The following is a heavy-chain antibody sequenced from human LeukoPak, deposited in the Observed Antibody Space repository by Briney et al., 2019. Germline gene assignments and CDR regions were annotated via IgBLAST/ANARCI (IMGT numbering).Heavy chain of an antibody. CDR1: RGSIMTTHW. V-gene: IGHV4-4*02. Sequence: SETLSLTCTLSRGSIMTTHWWSWVRQPPGKGLEWIGEIYHTGTTNYSPSLKSRLTISVDQSRNQFSLRLSSVTAADTATYYCAAWGVDYGGNFDYSDYWGQGILVTVSS. D-gene: IGHD4-23*01. CDR3: AAWGVDYGGNFDYSDY. CDR2: IYHTGTT. J-gene: IGHJ4*02.